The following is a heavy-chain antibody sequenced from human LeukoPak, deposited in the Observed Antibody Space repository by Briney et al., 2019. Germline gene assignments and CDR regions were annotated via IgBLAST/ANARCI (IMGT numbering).Heavy chain of an antibody. CDR3: ARHSLASYTRVDY. J-gene: IGHJ4*02. D-gene: IGHD2-2*02. CDR1: GGSISSSSHY. V-gene: IGHV4-39*01. CDR2: IYYSGDT. Sequence: PSETLSLTCTVSGGSISSSSHYWGWIRQPPGKGLEWIGSIYYSGDTYYNPSLKSRVTTSVDTSKSQFSLRLSSVTAADTAVYYCARHSLASYTRVDYWGLGTLVTVSS.